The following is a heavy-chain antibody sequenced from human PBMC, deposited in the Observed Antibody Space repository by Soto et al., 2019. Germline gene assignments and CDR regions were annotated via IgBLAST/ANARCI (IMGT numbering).Heavy chain of an antibody. Sequence: EAQLLESGGDSIQPGGSLRLSCAASGFTFNIYAMTWVRQAPGKGLEWVSAISRYGDFTYYADSVEGRFTISRDDSKNTLYLQMNSLRAEDTAVYYCAKDRYLDHDSRGYLFDNWGQGTLVTVSS. D-gene: IGHD3-22*01. V-gene: IGHV3-23*01. CDR1: GFTFNIYA. CDR3: AKDRYLDHDSRGYLFDN. J-gene: IGHJ4*02. CDR2: ISRYGDFT.